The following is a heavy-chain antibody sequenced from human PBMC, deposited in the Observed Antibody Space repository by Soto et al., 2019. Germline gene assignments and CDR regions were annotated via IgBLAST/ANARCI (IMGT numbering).Heavy chain of an antibody. CDR3: ATSYGNAWYTY. V-gene: IGHV4-34*01. CDR1: GGSFSGYY. D-gene: IGHD6-13*01. J-gene: IGHJ4*02. CDR2: INHSGCT. Sequence: SETLSLTCAVYGGSFSGYYWSWIRQPPGKGLEWIGEINHSGCTNYNPSLKSRVTISVDRSKNQFTLQLTSVTVEDTAVYYCATSYGNAWYTYWGQGTQVTVSS.